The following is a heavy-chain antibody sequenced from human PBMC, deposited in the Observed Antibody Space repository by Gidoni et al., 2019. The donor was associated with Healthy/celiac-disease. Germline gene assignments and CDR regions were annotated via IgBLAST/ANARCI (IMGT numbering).Heavy chain of an antibody. CDR2: ISGSGGST. V-gene: IGHV3-23*01. Sequence: EVQLLESGGGLVQPGGSLRLSCAASGFTFSRYAMSWVRQAPGKGLEWVSAISGSGGSTYYADSVKGRFTISRDNSKNTLYLQMNSLRAEDTAVYYCAKGGSSGWPKNYYYMDVWGKGTTVTVSS. D-gene: IGHD6-19*01. J-gene: IGHJ6*03. CDR1: GFTFSRYA. CDR3: AKGGSSGWPKNYYYMDV.